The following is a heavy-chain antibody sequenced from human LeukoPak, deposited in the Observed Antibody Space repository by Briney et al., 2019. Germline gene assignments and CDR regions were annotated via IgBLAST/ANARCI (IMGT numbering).Heavy chain of an antibody. J-gene: IGHJ4*02. Sequence: PSETLSLTCTVSGGSISSGSYYWSWIRQHPGKGLEWIGNIYYSGTTYYNPSLKSRLTISVDISNNQFSLKLSSVTAADTAVYYCARGGSGSYYRYFDYWGQGTLVTVSS. CDR2: IYYSGTT. CDR1: GGSISSGSYY. CDR3: ARGGSGSYYRYFDY. D-gene: IGHD1-26*01. V-gene: IGHV4-31*03.